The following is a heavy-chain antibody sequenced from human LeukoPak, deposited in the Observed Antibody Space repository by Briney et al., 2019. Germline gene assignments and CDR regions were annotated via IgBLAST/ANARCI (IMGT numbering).Heavy chain of an antibody. J-gene: IGHJ4*02. Sequence: PGRSLRLSCAASGFTFSSYAMHWVRQAPGKGLEWVAVISYDGSKKYYADSVKGRFTISRDNSKNTLYLQMNSLRAEDTAVYYCARMGAIPLDYWGQGTLVTVSS. D-gene: IGHD1-26*01. V-gene: IGHV3-30-3*01. CDR2: ISYDGSKK. CDR3: ARMGAIPLDY. CDR1: GFTFSSYA.